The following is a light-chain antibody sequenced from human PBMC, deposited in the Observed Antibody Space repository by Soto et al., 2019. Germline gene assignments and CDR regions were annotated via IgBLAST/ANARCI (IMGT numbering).Light chain of an antibody. CDR3: QQYGTSPEWT. Sequence: IVSTQSPGTLSLSLGERAILSCRASQSVDSDYLAWYQQKPGQAPRLLISAASSRATDIPDRFSGSGSGTDFTLTISRLEPEDFGVYYCQQYGTSPEWTFGQGTKVDIK. V-gene: IGKV3-20*01. CDR1: QSVDSDY. J-gene: IGKJ1*01. CDR2: AAS.